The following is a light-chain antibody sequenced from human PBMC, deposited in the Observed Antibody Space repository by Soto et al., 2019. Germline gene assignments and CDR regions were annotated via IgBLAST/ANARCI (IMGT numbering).Light chain of an antibody. CDR1: SRDVGGYNY. Sequence: QSVLTQPPSASGSPGQSVTISCTGTSRDVGGYNYVSWYQQHPGKAPKLMIFEVSARPSGVPERFSGSKSGNTASLIVSGLQAEDEADYYCTSYGGANTVVFGGGTKLTVL. V-gene: IGLV2-8*01. CDR2: EVS. CDR3: TSYGGANTVV. J-gene: IGLJ2*01.